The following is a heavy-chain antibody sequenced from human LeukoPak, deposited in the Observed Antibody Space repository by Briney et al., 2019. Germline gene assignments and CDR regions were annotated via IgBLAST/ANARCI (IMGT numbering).Heavy chain of an antibody. J-gene: IGHJ6*03. CDR3: ASGEKRYYYDSSGYPPPYYYYMDV. Sequence: PSETLSLTCTVSGGSISSSPYYWGWIRQPPGKGLEWIGSVYYSGSTYYNPSLKSRVTISVDTSKSQFSLKLSSVTAADTAVYYCASGEKRYYYDSSGYPPPYYYYMDVWGKGTTVTVSS. CDR1: GGSISSSPYY. V-gene: IGHV4-39*01. D-gene: IGHD3-22*01. CDR2: VYYSGST.